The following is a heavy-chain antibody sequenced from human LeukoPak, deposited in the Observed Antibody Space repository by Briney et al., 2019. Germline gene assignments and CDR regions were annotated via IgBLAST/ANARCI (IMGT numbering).Heavy chain of an antibody. CDR3: ASRVVTATFDAFDI. CDR1: GFTFSSYW. Sequence: GGSLRLSCAASGFTFSSYWMSWVRQAPGKGLEWVSSITSSSSYIYYADSVKGRFTISRDNAKNSLYLQMNSLRAEDTAVYYCASRVVTATFDAFDIWGQGTMVTVSS. CDR2: ITSSSSYI. D-gene: IGHD2-21*02. V-gene: IGHV3-21*01. J-gene: IGHJ3*02.